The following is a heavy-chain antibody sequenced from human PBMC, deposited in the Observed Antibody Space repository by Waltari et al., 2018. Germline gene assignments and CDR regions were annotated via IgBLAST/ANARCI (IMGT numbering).Heavy chain of an antibody. CDR3: ARDSSSWYDLDY. D-gene: IGHD6-13*01. CDR2: ISYDGSNK. V-gene: IGHV3-30-3*01. CDR1: GLTFSSYA. J-gene: IGHJ4*02. Sequence: QVQLVESGGGVVQPGRSLRLSCAASGLTFSSYAMHWVRQAPGKGLEWVAVISYDGSNKYYADSVKGRFTIARDNSKSTLYLQMNSLRAEDTAVYYCARDSSSWYDLDYWGQGTLVTVSS.